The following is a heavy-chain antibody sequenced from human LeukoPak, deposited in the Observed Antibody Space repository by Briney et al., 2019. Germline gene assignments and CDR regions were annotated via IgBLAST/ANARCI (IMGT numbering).Heavy chain of an antibody. D-gene: IGHD4-17*01. CDR3: ARDPNGDYIGAFDM. Sequence: GGSLRLSCTASGFTFSAYTMMWVRQAPGKGPEWVSAIRGGGGSAFYADSVKGRFTISRDNSKYTLFLQMNSLRAEDTAVYYCARDPNGDYIGAFDMWGPGTMVTVSS. J-gene: IGHJ3*02. CDR2: IRGGGGSA. V-gene: IGHV3-23*01. CDR1: GFTFSAYT.